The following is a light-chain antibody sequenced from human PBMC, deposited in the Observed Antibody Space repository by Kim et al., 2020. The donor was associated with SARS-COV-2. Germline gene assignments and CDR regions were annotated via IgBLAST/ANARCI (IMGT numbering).Light chain of an antibody. CDR3: QQYGNSQYT. CDR1: QSVSSSY. CDR2: AAS. Sequence: SPGERATLSCRASQSVSSSYLAWYQQKPGQAPRLLIYAASSRATGIPDRFSGSGSGTDFTLTISRLEPEDFAVYYCQQYGNSQYTFGQGTKVDIK. V-gene: IGKV3-20*01. J-gene: IGKJ2*01.